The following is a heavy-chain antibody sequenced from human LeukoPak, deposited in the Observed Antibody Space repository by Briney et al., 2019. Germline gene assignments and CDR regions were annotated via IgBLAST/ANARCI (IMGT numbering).Heavy chain of an antibody. V-gene: IGHV3-23*01. D-gene: IGHD3-16*02. CDR2: ISVIGGST. CDR1: GITFSNFA. CDR3: AKDSSYDYVWGSYRYGVYFDY. J-gene: IGHJ4*02. Sequence: GGSLRLSCAASGITFSNFAMSWFRLPPGKGLEWVSAISVIGGSTYYADSVKGRFTISRDNSKNTLYLQMNSLRAEDTAVYYCAKDSSYDYVWGSYRYGVYFDYWGQGTLVTVSS.